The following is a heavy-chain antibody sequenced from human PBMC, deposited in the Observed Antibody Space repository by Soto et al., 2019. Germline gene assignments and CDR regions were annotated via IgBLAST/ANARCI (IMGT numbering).Heavy chain of an antibody. Sequence: QVQLVESGGGVVQPGRSLTLSCAASGFTFSNHAIHWVRQAPGKGLEWVAVISDDGSRDYYADSVKGRITMSRDNSKNTLYLQMIRLSLEKTDVYYCALRLPHFDLLMVPVDYWGQGTLVTVSS. D-gene: IGHD3-9*01. CDR1: GFTFSNHA. CDR2: ISDDGSRD. J-gene: IGHJ4*02. CDR3: ALRLPHFDLLMVPVDY. V-gene: IGHV3-30*04.